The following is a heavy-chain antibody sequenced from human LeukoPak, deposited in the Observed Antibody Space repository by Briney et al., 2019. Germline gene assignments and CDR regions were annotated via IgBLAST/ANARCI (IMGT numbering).Heavy chain of an antibody. J-gene: IGHJ6*03. D-gene: IGHD3-10*01. CDR2: IIPIFGTA. Sequence: SVKVSCKASGGTFSSYAISWVRQAPGQGLEWMGGIIPIFGTANYAQKFQGRVTVTADESTSTAYMELSSLRSEDTAVYYCARGLWFGELLTYYYYMDVWGKGTTVTVSS. V-gene: IGHV1-69*13. CDR1: GGTFSSYA. CDR3: ARGLWFGELLTYYYYMDV.